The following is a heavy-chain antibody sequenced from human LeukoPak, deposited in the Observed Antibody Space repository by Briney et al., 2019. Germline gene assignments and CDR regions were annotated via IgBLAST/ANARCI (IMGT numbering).Heavy chain of an antibody. J-gene: IGHJ4*02. CDR3: AREPPGY. CDR2: IYTNGGA. CDR1: GGSVTSGNYY. Sequence: SQTLSLTCTVSGGSVTSGNYYWNWIRQPAGKGLEWIGRIYTNGGASYNPSLKSRVTISTDESKNQFSLKLSSVTAADTAVYYCAREPPGYWGQGILVTVSS. V-gene: IGHV4-61*02.